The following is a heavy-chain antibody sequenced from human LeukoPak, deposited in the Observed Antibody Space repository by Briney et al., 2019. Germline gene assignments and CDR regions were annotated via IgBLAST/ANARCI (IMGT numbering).Heavy chain of an antibody. J-gene: IGHJ4*02. CDR3: AKDNGDYFDY. Sequence: PGGSLRLSCAASGFSVNSYSMNWVRQAPGKGLEWVSSFITDDSSTHYADSVQGRFTISRDKSENTLYLQMNSLRAEDTAVYYCAKDNGDYFDYWGQGTLVTVSS. V-gene: IGHV3-23*01. CDR1: GFSVNSYS. D-gene: IGHD4-17*01. CDR2: FITDDSST.